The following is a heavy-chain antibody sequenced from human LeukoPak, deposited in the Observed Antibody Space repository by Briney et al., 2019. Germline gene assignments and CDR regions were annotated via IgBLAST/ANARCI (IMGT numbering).Heavy chain of an antibody. D-gene: IGHD6-13*01. J-gene: IGHJ4*02. Sequence: ASVKVSCKASGYTFTGYYMHWVRQAPGQGLEWMGWISAYNGNTNYAQKLQGRVTMTTDTSTSTAYMELRSLRSDDTAVYYCAREKSSSWSYFDYWGQGTLVTVSS. V-gene: IGHV1-18*04. CDR3: AREKSSSWSYFDY. CDR2: ISAYNGNT. CDR1: GYTFTGYY.